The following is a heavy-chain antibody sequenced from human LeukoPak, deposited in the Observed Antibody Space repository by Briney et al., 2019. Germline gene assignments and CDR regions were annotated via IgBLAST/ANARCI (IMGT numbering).Heavy chain of an antibody. CDR3: AKDAVGATTSDY. Sequence: GGSLRLSCAASGFTFSSYAMSWVRKAPGKGLEWVSASSGSGGSTYYADSVKGRFTISRDNSKNTLYLQMNSLRAEDTAVYYCAKDAVGATTSDYWGQGTLVTVSS. V-gene: IGHV3-23*01. J-gene: IGHJ4*02. D-gene: IGHD1-26*01. CDR1: GFTFSSYA. CDR2: SSGSGGST.